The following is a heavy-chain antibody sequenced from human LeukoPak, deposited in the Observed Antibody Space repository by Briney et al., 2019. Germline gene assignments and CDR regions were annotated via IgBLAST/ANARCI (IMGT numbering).Heavy chain of an antibody. Sequence: AGGSLRLSCAASGSTFSSYAMSWVRQAPGKGLEWVSGISGSDGSTYYADSVKGRFTISRDNSKNTLYLQMNSLRAEGTAIYYCAKGLWGLTYYFDKGYFDYWGQGTLVTVSS. J-gene: IGHJ4*02. CDR2: ISGSDGST. D-gene: IGHD3-22*01. CDR1: GSTFSSYA. V-gene: IGHV3-23*01. CDR3: AKGLWGLTYYFDKGYFDY.